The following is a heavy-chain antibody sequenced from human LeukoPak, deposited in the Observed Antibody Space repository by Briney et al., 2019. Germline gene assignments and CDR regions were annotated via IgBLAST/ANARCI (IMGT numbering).Heavy chain of an antibody. CDR2: VIPMFVTA. J-gene: IGHJ4*02. CDR3: ARGLHGDYGYFDY. Sequence: ASVKVSCKASGGTFSSYAISWVRQAPGQGLEWMGGVIPMFVTANYAPKFQDRVTITADESTSTAYMELRNLRSEDTAVYHCARGLHGDYGYFDYWGQGTLVTVSS. CDR1: GGTFSSYA. D-gene: IGHD4-17*01. V-gene: IGHV1-69*13.